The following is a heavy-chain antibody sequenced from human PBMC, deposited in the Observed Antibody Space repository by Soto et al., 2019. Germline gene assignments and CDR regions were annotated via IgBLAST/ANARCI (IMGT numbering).Heavy chain of an antibody. J-gene: IGHJ6*02. CDR3: ARVAVVVPAATGYFGYYYGMDV. D-gene: IGHD2-2*01. CDR2: ISSSSSYI. CDR1: GFTFSSYS. Sequence: GGSLRLSCAASGFTFSSYSMNWVRQAPGKGLEWVSSISSSSSYIYYADSVKGRFTISRDNAKNSLYLQMNSLRAEDTAVYYCARVAVVVPAATGYFGYYYGMDVWGQGTTVTVSS. V-gene: IGHV3-21*01.